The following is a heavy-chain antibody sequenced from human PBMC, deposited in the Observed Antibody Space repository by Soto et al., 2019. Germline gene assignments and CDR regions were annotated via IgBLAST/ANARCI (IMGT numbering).Heavy chain of an antibody. D-gene: IGHD1-1*01. V-gene: IGHV1-46*03. Sequence: QVQLVQSGAEVKKPGASVKVSCKASGYIFTSYYIHWVRQAPGQGLEWMGWINPFDGSRMFAQSFQGGGTMTRETSTNTVYKEVSSRISADTAVYYCSRVEAVETSPFAHWGQGTLVTVSS. CDR2: INPFDGSR. CDR1: GYIFTSYY. J-gene: IGHJ4*02. CDR3: SRVEAVETSPFAH.